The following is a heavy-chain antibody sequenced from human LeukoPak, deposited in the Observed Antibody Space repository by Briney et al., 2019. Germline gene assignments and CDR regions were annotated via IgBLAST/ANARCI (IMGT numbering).Heavy chain of an antibody. Sequence: PSETLSLTCTVSGGSITSYYWSWIRQPPGKGLEWIGYIYYSGSTNYNPSLKSRVTISVDTSKNQFSLKLSSVTAADTAVYYCARDSWDIVLMEPHYYMDVWGKGTTVTVSS. V-gene: IGHV4-59*01. CDR1: GGSITSYY. CDR3: ARDSWDIVLMEPHYYMDV. J-gene: IGHJ6*03. D-gene: IGHD2-8*01. CDR2: IYYSGST.